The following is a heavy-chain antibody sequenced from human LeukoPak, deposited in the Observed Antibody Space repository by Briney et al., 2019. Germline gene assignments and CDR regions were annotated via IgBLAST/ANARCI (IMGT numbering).Heavy chain of an antibody. V-gene: IGHV1-18*04. J-gene: IGHJ3*02. CDR1: GYTFTSYG. CDR2: ISAYNGNT. Sequence: ASVKVSCKASGYTFTSYGISWVRQAPGQGLECMGWISAYNGNTNYAQKLQGRVTMTTDTSTSTAYMELRSLRSDDTAVYYCARDTPRYCSSTSCYSFDIWGQGTMVTVSS. CDR3: ARDTPRYCSSTSCYSFDI. D-gene: IGHD2-2*01.